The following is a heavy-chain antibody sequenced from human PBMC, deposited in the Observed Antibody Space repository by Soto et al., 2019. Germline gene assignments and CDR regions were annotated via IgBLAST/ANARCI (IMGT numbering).Heavy chain of an antibody. CDR3: ARKRGTTWPDY. CDR2: ISYDGSNK. CDR1: GSTFSSYG. V-gene: IGHV3-30*03. Sequence: QVQLVESGGGVVQPGRSLRLSCAASGSTFSSYGTHWVRQAPGKGLEWVAVISYDGSNKYYADSVKGRFTISRDNSKNTLYLQMNSLRAEDTAVYYCARKRGTTWPDYWGQGTLVTVSS. D-gene: IGHD1-1*01. J-gene: IGHJ4*02.